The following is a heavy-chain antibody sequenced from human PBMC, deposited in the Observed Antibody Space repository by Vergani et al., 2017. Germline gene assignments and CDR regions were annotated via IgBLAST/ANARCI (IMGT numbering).Heavy chain of an antibody. V-gene: IGHV3-73*01. D-gene: IGHD3-3*01. CDR2: IRSKANSYAT. CDR1: GFTFSGSA. Sequence: EVQLVESGGGLVQPGGSLKLSCAASGFTFSGSAMHWVRQASGKGLEWVGRIRSKANSYATAYAASVKGRFTISRDDSKNTAYLQMNSLKTEDTAVYYCVSRGRGPLELRFLEWSDAFDIWGQGTMVTVSS. J-gene: IGHJ3*02. CDR3: VSRGRGPLELRFLEWSDAFDI.